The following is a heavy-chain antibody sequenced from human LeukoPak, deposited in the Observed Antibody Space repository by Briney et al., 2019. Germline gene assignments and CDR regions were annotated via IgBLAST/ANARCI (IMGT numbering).Heavy chain of an antibody. J-gene: IGHJ4*02. CDR2: ISSSSSYT. CDR1: GIPFSDYY. D-gene: IGHD6-13*01. V-gene: IGHV3-11*03. CDR3: AAGTAADF. Sequence: GGSLRLSCVASGIPFSDYYMNWIRQAPGKGLEWISYISSSSSYTDYADSVRGRFTISRDNAKSALYLQLNSLRLEDTAVYYCAAGTAADFWGQGTLVTVSS.